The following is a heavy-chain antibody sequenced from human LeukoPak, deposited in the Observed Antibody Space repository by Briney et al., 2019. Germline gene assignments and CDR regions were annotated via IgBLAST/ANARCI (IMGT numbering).Heavy chain of an antibody. V-gene: IGHV3-23*01. CDR1: GFTFSNYA. CDR3: ARVVTVGGWGAFDI. CDR2: ITGNGGST. J-gene: IGHJ3*02. Sequence: PGGSLRLSCAASGFTFSNYAMSWVRQAPGKGLEWVSVITGNGGSTYYADSVKGRFTISRDNSKNTLCLEMNTLRAEDTALYYCARVVTVGGWGAFDIWGQGTLVTVSS. D-gene: IGHD1-26*01.